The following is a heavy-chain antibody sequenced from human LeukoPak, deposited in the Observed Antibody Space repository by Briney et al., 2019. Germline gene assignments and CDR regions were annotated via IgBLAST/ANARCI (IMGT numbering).Heavy chain of an antibody. V-gene: IGHV4-59*01. Sequence: SETLSLTCTVSGGSMNGFFWIWIRQPPGRELEWVGSIYYSGSHTKYRPSLKSRVTISVDTSKSQFSLNLNSATAADTAVYYCARTSRHFYGSGTNLTPWPAGMDVWGQGTTVTVSS. J-gene: IGHJ6*02. CDR2: IYYSGSHT. CDR3: ARTSRHFYGSGTNLTPWPAGMDV. CDR1: GGSMNGFF. D-gene: IGHD3-10*01.